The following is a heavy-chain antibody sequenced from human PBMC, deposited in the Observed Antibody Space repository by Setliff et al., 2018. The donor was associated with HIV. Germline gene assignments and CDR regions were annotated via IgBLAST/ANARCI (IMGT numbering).Heavy chain of an antibody. CDR1: GVSISGYY. D-gene: IGHD3-3*01. CDR3: ARGGPWSGYYHYYYYMDV. Sequence: SETLSLTCTVSGVSISGYYWSWIRQPPGKGLEWIGYIYTSGSTSYNPSLKSRVTISVDTSKNQFSLKLSSVPAADTAVYYCARGGPWSGYYHYYYYMDVWGKGTTVTVSS. CDR2: IYTSGST. J-gene: IGHJ6*03. V-gene: IGHV4-4*08.